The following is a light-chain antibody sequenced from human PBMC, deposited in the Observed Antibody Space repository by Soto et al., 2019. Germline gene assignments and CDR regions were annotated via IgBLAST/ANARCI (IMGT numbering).Light chain of an antibody. CDR3: AAWDDTLNGLV. CDR1: TSNIGSNI. Sequence: QSVLTQPPSASGTPGQRISISCSGRTSNIGSNIVAWYQHLPGTAPKLLIYNNNQRPSGVPDRFFGSKSGSSASLAISGLQPGDESHYYCAAWDDTLNGLVFGGGTKLTVL. J-gene: IGLJ3*02. V-gene: IGLV1-44*01. CDR2: NNN.